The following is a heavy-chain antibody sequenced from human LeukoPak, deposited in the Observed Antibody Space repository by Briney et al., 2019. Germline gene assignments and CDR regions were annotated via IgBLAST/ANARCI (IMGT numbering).Heavy chain of an antibody. J-gene: IGHJ4*02. CDR2: TYYSGST. Sequence: SETLSLTCTVSGASIASSSYYWGWIRQPPGKELEWIGSTYYSGSTYYNPSLESRVTISVDTSKNQFSLKLTSVTAADTAVYYCASAGSYWVDYWGQGTLVTVSS. CDR1: GASIASSSYY. V-gene: IGHV4-39*01. D-gene: IGHD1-26*01. CDR3: ASAGSYWVDY.